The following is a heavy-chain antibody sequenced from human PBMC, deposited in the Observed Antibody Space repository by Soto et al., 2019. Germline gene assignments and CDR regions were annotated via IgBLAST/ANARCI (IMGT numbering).Heavy chain of an antibody. CDR3: ARAAGYGSFEY. Sequence: GGSLRLSCAASGFTFSSYGMHWVRQAPGKGLEWVAVIWYDGSNKYYADSVKGRFTISRDNSKNTLYLQMSSLRAEDTAVYYCARAAGYGSFEYWGQGTLVTVSS. V-gene: IGHV3-33*01. CDR2: IWYDGSNK. J-gene: IGHJ4*02. CDR1: GFTFSSYG. D-gene: IGHD3-10*01.